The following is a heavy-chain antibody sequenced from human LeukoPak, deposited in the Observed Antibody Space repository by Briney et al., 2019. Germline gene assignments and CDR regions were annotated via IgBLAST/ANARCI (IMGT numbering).Heavy chain of an antibody. D-gene: IGHD2-15*01. J-gene: IGHJ4*02. CDR3: ARAGSAHADFDY. Sequence: SETLSPTCTVSGGSFTNYYWSWIRQPPGKGLEWIGYIYYSGSTNYNPSLKSRATISVDTSKNQFSLKLSSVTAADTAVYYCARAGSAHADFDYWGQGTLVTVSS. V-gene: IGHV4-59*01. CDR2: IYYSGST. CDR1: GGSFTNYY.